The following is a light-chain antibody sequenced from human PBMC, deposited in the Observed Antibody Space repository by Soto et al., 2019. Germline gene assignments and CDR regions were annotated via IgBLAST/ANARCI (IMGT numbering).Light chain of an antibody. CDR2: DAS. V-gene: IGKV3-11*01. Sequence: IVLTQSPATLSLSHGERATLSCRASQSVSSYLAWYQQKPGQAPRLLIYDASNRATGIPARFSGSGSGTDFTLTISSLEPEDFAVHYCQQRSNWPPITFGQGTRLEIK. CDR1: QSVSSY. CDR3: QQRSNWPPIT. J-gene: IGKJ5*01.